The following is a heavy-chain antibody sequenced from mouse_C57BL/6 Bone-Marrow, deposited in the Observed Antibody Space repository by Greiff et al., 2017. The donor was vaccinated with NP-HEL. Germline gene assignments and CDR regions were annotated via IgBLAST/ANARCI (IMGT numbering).Heavy chain of an antibody. CDR3: ARSSYYGNYVWFAY. CDR2: ISSGSSTI. Sequence: EVQLVGSGGGLVKPGGSLKLSCAASGFTFSDYGMHWVRQAPEKGLEWVAYISSGSSTIYYADTVKGRFTISRDNAKNTLFLQMTSLRSEDTAMYYCARSSYYGNYVWFAYWGQGTLVTVSA. V-gene: IGHV5-17*01. CDR1: GFTFSDYG. J-gene: IGHJ3*01. D-gene: IGHD2-1*01.